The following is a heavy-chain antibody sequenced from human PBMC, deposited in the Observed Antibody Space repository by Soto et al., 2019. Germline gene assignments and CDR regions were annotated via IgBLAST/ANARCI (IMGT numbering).Heavy chain of an antibody. J-gene: IGHJ6*03. Sequence: QVQLVQSGAEVKKPGASVKVSCKASGYTFTSYDINWVRQATGQGLEWMGWMNPNSGNTGYAQKFQGRVTMTRNTSISTAYMELSSLRSEDTAVYYCARGMAWSGYYTPSYYYYYMDVWGKGTTVTVSS. CDR3: ARGMAWSGYYTPSYYYYYMDV. CDR2: MNPNSGNT. D-gene: IGHD3-3*01. CDR1: GYTFTSYD. V-gene: IGHV1-8*01.